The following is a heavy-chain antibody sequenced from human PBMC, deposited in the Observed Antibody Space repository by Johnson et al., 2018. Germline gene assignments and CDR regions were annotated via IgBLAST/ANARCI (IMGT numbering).Heavy chain of an antibody. CDR2: TSFDGSNK. CDR1: GFTFSNYA. D-gene: IGHD3-22*01. CDR3: TTNLGMIGGDI. Sequence: QVQLVESGGGVVQXGRSLRLSCAASGFTFSNYAMHWVRQAPGKGLEWVAVTSFDGSNKYFVDSVKGRFTISRDNLNNTLYLQMNSLKSEDKSVYYCTTNLGMIGGDIWGQGTVVTVSS. J-gene: IGHJ3*02. V-gene: IGHV3-30*03.